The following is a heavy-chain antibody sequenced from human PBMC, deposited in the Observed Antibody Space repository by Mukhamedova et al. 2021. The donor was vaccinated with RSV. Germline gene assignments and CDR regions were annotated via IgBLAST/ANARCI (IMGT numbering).Heavy chain of an antibody. D-gene: IGHD6-25*01. CDR2: ISYDGSNK. Sequence: VRQAPGKGLEWVAVISYDGSNKYYADSVKGRFTISRDNSKNTLYLQMNGLRAEDTAVYYCARGRPNWFDPWGQGTLVTVSS. V-gene: IGHV3-30*04. J-gene: IGHJ5*02. CDR3: ARGRPNWFDP.